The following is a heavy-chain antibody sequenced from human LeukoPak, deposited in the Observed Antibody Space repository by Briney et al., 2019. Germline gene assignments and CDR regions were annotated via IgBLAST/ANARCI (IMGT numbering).Heavy chain of an antibody. CDR2: IIPIFGTA. J-gene: IGHJ5*02. CDR1: GGTFSSYA. CDR3: AREGHSSSWRDFDP. D-gene: IGHD6-13*01. V-gene: IGHV1-69*05. Sequence: ASVKVSCKASGGTFSSYAISWVRQAPGQGLEWMGGIIPIFGTADYAQKFQGRVTITTDESTSTVYMELSSLRSEDTAVYYCAREGHSSSWRDFDPWGQGTLVTVSS.